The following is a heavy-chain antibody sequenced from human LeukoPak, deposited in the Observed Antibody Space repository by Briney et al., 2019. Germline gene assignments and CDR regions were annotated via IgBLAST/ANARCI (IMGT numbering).Heavy chain of an antibody. V-gene: IGHV4-59*11. CDR1: GGSISSHY. D-gene: IGHD6-6*01. Sequence: SETLSLTCTVSGGSISSHYWSWIRQPLGKGLEWIGYIYYSGSTNYNPSLKSRVTISVDTSKNQFSLKLSSVTAADTAVYYCARAGISSSHYYYYYMDVWGKGTTVTVSS. CDR2: IYYSGST. J-gene: IGHJ6*03. CDR3: ARAGISSSHYYYYYMDV.